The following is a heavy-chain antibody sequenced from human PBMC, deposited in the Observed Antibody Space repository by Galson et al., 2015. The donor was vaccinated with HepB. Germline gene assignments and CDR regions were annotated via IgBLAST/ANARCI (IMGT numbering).Heavy chain of an antibody. V-gene: IGHV3-23*01. Sequence: SLRLSCAASGFSFTSYAMSWVRQAPGKGLEWVSVIRSTGGTTYYADSVKGRFTVSRDNSKNTLDLQMNSLRAEDTAVYYCAKDKGDIVATFRAVAGTPFDSWGQGTLVTVSS. CDR2: IRSTGGTT. CDR3: AKDKGDIVATFRAVAGTPFDS. D-gene: IGHD5-12*01. CDR1: GFSFTSYA. J-gene: IGHJ4*02.